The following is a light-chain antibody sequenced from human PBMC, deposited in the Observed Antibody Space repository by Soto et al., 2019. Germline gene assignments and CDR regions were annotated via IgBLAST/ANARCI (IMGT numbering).Light chain of an antibody. CDR3: LQHSTYPLT. Sequence: DIQMTQFPSSLSASVGDRVTITCRASQGVRSDLGWYQQKPGKAPKRLIYAASSLQSGVPSRFSGSGSGTEITLAISSLQPEDSATFYCLQHSTYPLTFGQGTNVEIK. V-gene: IGKV1-17*01. J-gene: IGKJ1*01. CDR2: AAS. CDR1: QGVRSD.